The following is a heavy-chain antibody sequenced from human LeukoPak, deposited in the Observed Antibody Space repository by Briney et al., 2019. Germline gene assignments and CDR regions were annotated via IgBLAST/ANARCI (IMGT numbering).Heavy chain of an antibody. CDR2: IKQDASEK. Sequence: GGSLRLSCAASGLTFSDFWMSWVRQAPGKGLEWVANIKQDASEKYYVDSVKGRFTISRDNAKNSLYLQMNSLRTEDTAVYYCAREMGATTPWGQGTLVTDSS. V-gene: IGHV3-7*01. J-gene: IGHJ5*02. CDR1: GLTFSDFW. D-gene: IGHD1-14*01. CDR3: AREMGATTP.